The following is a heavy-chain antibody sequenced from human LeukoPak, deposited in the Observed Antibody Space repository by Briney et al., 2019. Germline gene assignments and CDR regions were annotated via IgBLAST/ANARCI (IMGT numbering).Heavy chain of an antibody. CDR2: IQSSGST. CDR1: GGSISSDY. CDR3: ARGVRRPTAMVNWFDP. J-gene: IGHJ5*02. Sequence: SETLSLTCTVSGGSISSDYWSWIRQPAGKGLEWIGRIQSSGSTIHNPSLKSRVTISVDKSKNQFSLKLRSLTAADTAVYYCARGVRRPTAMVNWFDPWGQGTLVTVSS. V-gene: IGHV4-4*07. D-gene: IGHD2-2*01.